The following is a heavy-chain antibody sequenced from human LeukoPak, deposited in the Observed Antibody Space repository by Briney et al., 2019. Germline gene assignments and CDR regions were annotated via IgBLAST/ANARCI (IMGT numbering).Heavy chain of an antibody. J-gene: IGHJ3*01. CDR3: ARGFPPGSGSRGSHAFDV. Sequence: SETLSLTCAVSEMSFSAYYWNWIRQSPGKGLEWIGEINYGGSTKYTPSLEGRGTILIDTSKNQFSLKLTSVSAADTAVYYCARGFPPGSGSRGSHAFDVWGQGTMVTVSS. D-gene: IGHD6-19*01. CDR2: INYGGST. CDR1: EMSFSAYY. V-gene: IGHV4-34*01.